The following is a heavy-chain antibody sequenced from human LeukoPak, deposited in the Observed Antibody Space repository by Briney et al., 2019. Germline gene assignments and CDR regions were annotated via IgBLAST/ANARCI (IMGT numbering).Heavy chain of an antibody. J-gene: IGHJ4*02. V-gene: IGHV3-23*01. Sequence: GGSLRLSCAASGFTFSNYPMSWVRQAPGKGLEWVSSISGSGITTYYADSVKGRFTISRDNSKNTLYLQMNSLRAEDTAVYYCAKDHRGYYDSVIDVDYWGQGSLVTVSS. CDR3: AKDHRGYYDSVIDVDY. CDR2: ISGSGITT. D-gene: IGHD3-22*01. CDR1: GFTFSNYP.